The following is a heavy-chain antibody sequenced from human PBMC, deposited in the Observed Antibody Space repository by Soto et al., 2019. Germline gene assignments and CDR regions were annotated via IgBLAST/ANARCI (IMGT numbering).Heavy chain of an antibody. CDR1: GDSISSADYY. D-gene: IGHD1-1*01. V-gene: IGHV4-30-4*01. J-gene: IGHJ6*02. Sequence: SETLSLTCTVSGDSISSADYYWSWIRQTPGKGLEWIGHVFYSGTTYYNPSLKSRLTISVDTSKNHFSLRLTSVTAADTAVYYCARDLWVEPELYYYGMDVWGQGTTVTVSS. CDR2: VFYSGTT. CDR3: ARDLWVEPELYYYGMDV.